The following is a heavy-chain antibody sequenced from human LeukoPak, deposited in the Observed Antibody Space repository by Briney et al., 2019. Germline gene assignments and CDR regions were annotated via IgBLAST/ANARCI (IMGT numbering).Heavy chain of an antibody. CDR1: GFTFSSYW. D-gene: IGHD3-22*01. J-gene: IGHJ4*02. Sequence: GGSLRLSCAASGFTFSSYWMSWVRQAPGKGLEWVANIKQDGSEKYYVDSVKGRFTISRDNAKNSLYLQMNSLRAEDTAVYYCAKAAHYYDSSGYYGDWGQGTLVTVSS. CDR2: IKQDGSEK. CDR3: AKAAHYYDSSGYYGD. V-gene: IGHV3-7*01.